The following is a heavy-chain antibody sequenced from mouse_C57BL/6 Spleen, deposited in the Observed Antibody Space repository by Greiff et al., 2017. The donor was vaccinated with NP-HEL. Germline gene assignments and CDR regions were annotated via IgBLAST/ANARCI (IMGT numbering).Heavy chain of an antibody. CDR2: INYDGSST. D-gene: IGHD2-3*01. Sequence: EVQLVESEGGLVQPGSSMKLSCTASGFTFSDYYMHWVRQVPEKGLEWVANINYDGSSTYYLDSLKSSSIITRDNAKNIQYLQMSRLKSEDTATYYCARDDGYAMDYWGQGTSVTVSS. V-gene: IGHV5-16*01. CDR3: ARDDGYAMDY. CDR1: GFTFSDYY. J-gene: IGHJ4*01.